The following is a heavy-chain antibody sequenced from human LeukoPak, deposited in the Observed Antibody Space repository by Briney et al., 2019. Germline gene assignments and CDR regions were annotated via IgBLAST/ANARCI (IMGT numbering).Heavy chain of an antibody. V-gene: IGHV3-64*04. CDR2: ISSTGDNT. CDR1: GLTLSNFA. Sequence: GGSLRLSCSGSGLTLSNFAIHWVRQAPGKGLEYVSAISSTGDNTYYADSVKGRFTISRDNSKNTVYLQMNSLRPEDTAVYYCAKPREGSSSWYAAGWGQGTLVTVSS. CDR3: AKPREGSSSWYAAG. D-gene: IGHD6-13*01. J-gene: IGHJ4*02.